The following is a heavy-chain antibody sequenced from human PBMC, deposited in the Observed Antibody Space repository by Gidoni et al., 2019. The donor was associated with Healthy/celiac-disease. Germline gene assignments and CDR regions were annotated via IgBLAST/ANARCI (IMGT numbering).Heavy chain of an antibody. V-gene: IGHV3-9*01. CDR3: AKDLLAVAGSNWFDP. Sequence: VQLVESGGGFVHPGRSLRLSCAVSGSSFDDYAMLWVRQAPWKGLEWVSGISWNSGSIGYADSVKGRFTISRDNAKNSLYLQMNSLRAEDTALYYCAKDLLAVAGSNWFDPWGQGTLVTVSS. CDR1: GSSFDDYA. D-gene: IGHD6-19*01. CDR2: ISWNSGSI. J-gene: IGHJ5*02.